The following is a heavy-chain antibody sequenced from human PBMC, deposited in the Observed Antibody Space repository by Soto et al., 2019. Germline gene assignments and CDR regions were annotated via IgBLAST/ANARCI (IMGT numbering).Heavy chain of an antibody. J-gene: IGHJ4*02. CDR1: GYTFTSYG. D-gene: IGHD3-22*01. CDR3: ARRDLTYYYDSSGYPTLDY. Sequence: GESLKISCKASGYTFTSYGISWVRRAPGQGLEWMGWISAYNGNTNYAQKLQGRVTMTTDTSTSTAYMELRSLRSDDTAVYYCARRDLTYYYDSSGYPTLDYWGQGTLVTVSS. CDR2: ISAYNGNT. V-gene: IGHV1-18*01.